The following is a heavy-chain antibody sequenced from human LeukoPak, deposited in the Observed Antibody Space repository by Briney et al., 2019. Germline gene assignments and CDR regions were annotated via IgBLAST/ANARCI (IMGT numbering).Heavy chain of an antibody. Sequence: KPSETLSLTCTVSGGSISSYYWSWIRQPPGKGLGCIGYIYYSGSTNYNPSLKSRVTISVDTSKNQFSLKQSSVTAADTAVYYCARDLDFWSGYWGYFDLWGRGTLVTVSS. CDR2: IYYSGST. V-gene: IGHV4-59*01. CDR3: ARDLDFWSGYWGYFDL. J-gene: IGHJ2*01. CDR1: GGSISSYY. D-gene: IGHD3-3*01.